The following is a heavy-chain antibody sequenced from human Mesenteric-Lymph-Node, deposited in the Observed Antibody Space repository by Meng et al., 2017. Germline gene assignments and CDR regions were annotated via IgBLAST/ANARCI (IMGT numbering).Heavy chain of an antibody. CDR1: GFTFDDYA. CDR3: AKDTRYGSGSYYILDGFDI. J-gene: IGHJ3*02. D-gene: IGHD3-10*01. CDR2: ISWNSGSI. Sequence: SLKISCAASGFTFDDYAMHWVRQAPGKGLEWVSGISWNSGSIGYADSVKGRFTISRDNAKNYLYLQMNSLRAEDTALYYCAKDTRYGSGSYYILDGFDIWGQGTMVTVSS. V-gene: IGHV3-9*01.